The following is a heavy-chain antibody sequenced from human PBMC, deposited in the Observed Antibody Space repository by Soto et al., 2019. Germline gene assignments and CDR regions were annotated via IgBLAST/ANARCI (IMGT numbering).Heavy chain of an antibody. J-gene: IGHJ5*02. CDR3: ARVLKSYYYDSSGYYVWFDP. V-gene: IGHV4-31*03. CDR2: IYYSGST. D-gene: IGHD3-22*01. CDR1: GGSISSGGYY. Sequence: QVQLQESGPGLVKPSQTLSLTCTVSGGSISSGGYYWSWIRQHPGKGLEWIGYIYYSGSTYYNPSLKSRVTISVDTSKNQFSLKLSSVTAADTAVYYCARVLKSYYYDSSGYYVWFDPWGQGTLVTVSS.